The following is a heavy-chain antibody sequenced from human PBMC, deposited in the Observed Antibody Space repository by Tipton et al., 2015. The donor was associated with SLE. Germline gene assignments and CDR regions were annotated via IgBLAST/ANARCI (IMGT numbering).Heavy chain of an antibody. Sequence: TLSLTCTVSGGSITNISYYWGWIRRPPGKGLEWIGSIYSSGSTYSNPSLNSRATISEDTSKNQFSLKLRFVTAADTAVYYCASGPGQWELFDSWGQGTLVTVSS. J-gene: IGHJ4*02. CDR2: IYSSGST. D-gene: IGHD1-26*01. CDR3: ASGPGQWELFDS. CDR1: GGSITNISYY. V-gene: IGHV4-39*01.